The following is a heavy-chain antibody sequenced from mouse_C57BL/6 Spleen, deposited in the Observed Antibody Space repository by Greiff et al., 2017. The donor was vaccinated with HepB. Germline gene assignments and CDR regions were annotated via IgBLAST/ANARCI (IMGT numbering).Heavy chain of an antibody. D-gene: IGHD1-1*01. CDR3: ARGGISTVVAGYFDV. CDR1: GYTFTSYW. J-gene: IGHJ1*03. V-gene: IGHV1-64*01. CDR2: IHPNSGST. Sequence: QVQLQQPGAELVKPGASVKLSCKASGYTFTSYWMHWVKQRPGQGLEWIGMIHPNSGSTNYNEKFKSKATLTVDKSSSTAYMQLSSLTSEDSAVYYCARGGISTVVAGYFDVWGTGTTVTVSS.